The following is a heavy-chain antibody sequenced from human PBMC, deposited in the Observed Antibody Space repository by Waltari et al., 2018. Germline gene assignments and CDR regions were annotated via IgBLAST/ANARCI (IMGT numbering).Heavy chain of an antibody. J-gene: IGHJ4*02. CDR2: ISSSSGAI. CDR3: ASDPSIGSNLYRYFDF. CDR1: GLTFNSHA. D-gene: IGHD2-8*01. V-gene: IGHV3-48*01. Sequence: EVQLVESGGGLVQPGGSLRLSCAASGLTFNSHAMNWVRQAPGKGLGWVSYISSSSGAIYYADSVKGRFTISRDNAKNSLYLQMNSLRADDTAVYYCASDPSIGSNLYRYFDFWDQGTLVTVSS.